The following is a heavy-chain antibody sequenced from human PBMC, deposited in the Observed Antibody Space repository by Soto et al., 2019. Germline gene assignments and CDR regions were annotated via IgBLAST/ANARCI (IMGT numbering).Heavy chain of an antibody. V-gene: IGHV1-8*01. CDR3: ARGYYYGSGVLPGNWFDP. CDR2: MNPNSGNT. J-gene: IGHJ5*02. Sequence: GASVKVSCKASGYTFTSYDINWVRQATGQGLERMGWMNPNSGNTGYAQKFQGRVTMTRNTSISTAYMELSSLRSEDTAVYYCARGYYYGSGVLPGNWFDPWGQGTLVTVSS. D-gene: IGHD3-10*01. CDR1: GYTFTSYD.